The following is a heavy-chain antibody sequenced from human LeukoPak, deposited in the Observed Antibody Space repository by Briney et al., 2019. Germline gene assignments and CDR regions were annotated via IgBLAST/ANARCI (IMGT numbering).Heavy chain of an antibody. D-gene: IGHD1-26*01. Sequence: ASVKVSCKASGYTFTDYYMHWVRQAPGQGLEWMGRINPNSGGTNYAQKFQGRVTMTGDTSISTAYMALSRLRSDDTAVYYCAVFPGIVGATPLRNDAFDIWGQGKMVTVSS. V-gene: IGHV1-2*06. J-gene: IGHJ3*02. CDR3: AVFPGIVGATPLRNDAFDI. CDR2: INPNSGGT. CDR1: GYTFTDYY.